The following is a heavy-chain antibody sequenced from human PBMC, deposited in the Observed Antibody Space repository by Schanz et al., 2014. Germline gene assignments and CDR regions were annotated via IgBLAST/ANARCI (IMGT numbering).Heavy chain of an antibody. CDR1: GFTVSNSY. D-gene: IGHD1-26*01. Sequence: DVQLVDSGGGLVQPGGSLRLSCAASGFTVSNSYIHWVRQAPGKGLEWVSLIYSNGSTYYADSVKGRFIISRDNSKNTLCLQMNSLRAEDTAVYYCARELLPPYYYYYMDVWGKGTTVTVSS. V-gene: IGHV3-66*03. J-gene: IGHJ6*03. CDR3: ARELLPPYYYYYMDV. CDR2: IYSNGST.